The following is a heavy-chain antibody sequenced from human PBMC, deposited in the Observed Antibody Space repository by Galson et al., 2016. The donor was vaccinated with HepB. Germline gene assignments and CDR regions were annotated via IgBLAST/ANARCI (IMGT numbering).Heavy chain of an antibody. Sequence: SLRLSCAGSGFTFSNYGTHWVRQAPGKGLEWVAVIWYDGTNIEYRDSVKGRFTISRDNSKNTLYLQINSLRAEDTAVYYCAREATDLHHDLLTGLPEYNSFDPWGQGTLVTVSS. V-gene: IGHV3-33*01. J-gene: IGHJ5*02. CDR3: AREATDLHHDLLTGLPEYNSFDP. CDR2: IWYDGTNI. D-gene: IGHD3-9*01. CDR1: GFTFSNYG.